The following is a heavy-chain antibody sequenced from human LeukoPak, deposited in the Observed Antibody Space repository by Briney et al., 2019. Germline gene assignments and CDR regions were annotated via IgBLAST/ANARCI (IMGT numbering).Heavy chain of an antibody. CDR1: GFSFSSSW. CDR2: IKQDGSEK. CDR3: ARDSVKDDSSGYYYDWNFDY. Sequence: GGSLRLSCAASGFSFSSSWMTWVRQAPGKGLEWVANIKQDGSEKYYVDSVKGRFTISRDNAKNSLYLQMNSLRAEDTAVYYCARDSVKDDSSGYYYDWNFDYWGQGTLVTVSS. D-gene: IGHD3-22*01. V-gene: IGHV3-7*01. J-gene: IGHJ4*02.